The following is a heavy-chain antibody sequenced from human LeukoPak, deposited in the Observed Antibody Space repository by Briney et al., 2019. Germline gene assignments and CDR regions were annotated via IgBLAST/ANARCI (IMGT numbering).Heavy chain of an antibody. CDR2: ISDDGSDK. Sequence: GRSLRLSCAASGFIFRTYTMHWVRQAPGKGLEWVADISDDGSDKRYADSVKGRFTISRENSKNTLYLQVDSLRVDDTAIYYCATSSFNAWHSFDLWGQGTLVTVSS. J-gene: IGHJ4*02. CDR1: GFIFRTYT. V-gene: IGHV3-30-3*01. CDR3: ATSSFNAWHSFDL. D-gene: IGHD2/OR15-2a*01.